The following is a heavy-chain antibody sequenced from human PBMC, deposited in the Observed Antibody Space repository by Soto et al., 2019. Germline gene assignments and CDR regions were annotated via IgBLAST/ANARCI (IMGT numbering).Heavy chain of an antibody. V-gene: IGHV1-69*08. CDR2: IIPILGIA. J-gene: IGHJ4*02. CDR3: AREEYYYGSGAFFDY. CDR1: GGTFSSYT. Sequence: QVQLVQSGAEVKKPGSSVKVSCKASGGTFSSYTISWVRQAPGQGLEWMGRIIPILGIANYAPKFQGRVTITEDKSTSTAYMELSSLRSEDTAVYYCAREEYYYGSGAFFDYWGQGTLVTVSS. D-gene: IGHD3-10*01.